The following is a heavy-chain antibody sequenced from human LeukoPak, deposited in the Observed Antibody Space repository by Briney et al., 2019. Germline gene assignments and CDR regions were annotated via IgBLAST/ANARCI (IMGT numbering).Heavy chain of an antibody. Sequence: SQTLSLTCAVSGGSISSGGYCWSWIRQPPGKGLESIGYIYHSGSTYYNPSLKSRVTISVDTSKNQFSLKLSSVTAADTAVYYCARHYKWGYPWYFDLWGRGTLVTVSS. J-gene: IGHJ2*01. D-gene: IGHD7-27*01. CDR1: GGSISSGGYC. V-gene: IGHV4-30-2*01. CDR2: IYHSGST. CDR3: ARHYKWGYPWYFDL.